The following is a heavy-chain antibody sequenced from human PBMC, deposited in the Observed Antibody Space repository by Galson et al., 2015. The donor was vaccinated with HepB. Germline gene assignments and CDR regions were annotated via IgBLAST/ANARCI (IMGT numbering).Heavy chain of an antibody. J-gene: IGHJ6*02. V-gene: IGHV4-59*11. D-gene: IGHD2-15*01. CDR2: MYHTGST. CDR1: GGSISRHY. Sequence: ETLSLTCTVSGGSISRHYWTWIRQSPGKGLEWIAYMYHTGSTRYNPSLMSRATISIDTSKNHFSLMLTSVTAADTAVYYCARLPPPADYYYYGMDVWGQGTTVTVSS. CDR3: ARLPPPADYYYYGMDV.